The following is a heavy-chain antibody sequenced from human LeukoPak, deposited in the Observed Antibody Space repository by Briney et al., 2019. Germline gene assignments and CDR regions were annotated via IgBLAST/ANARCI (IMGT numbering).Heavy chain of an antibody. CDR1: LFTFGGYG. J-gene: IGHJ4*02. CDR2: IAYDGSRA. D-gene: IGHD1-14*01. V-gene: IGHV3-33*01. CDR3: TRYNNEHFDC. Sequence: GGSLRLSRAGSLFTFGGYGMYWFRQTPCKGLEWVAVIAYDGSRAFYADSVKGRFTIYRDNSKNTMSVQMDDLRAEDTAVYYCTRYNNEHFDCWVQGAMVSV.